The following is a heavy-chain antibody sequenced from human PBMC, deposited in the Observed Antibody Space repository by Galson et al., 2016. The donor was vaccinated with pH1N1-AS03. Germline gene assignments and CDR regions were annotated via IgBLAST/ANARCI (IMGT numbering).Heavy chain of an antibody. Sequence: SLRLSCAGSGFTFNKYVMHWVRQAPGKGLEYVSGVYPNGVSPHYADSVKDRFTISRDNSKNTLSLQMSSLTTEDTAVYYCVKDLTGWGAFDFWGQATMVTVS. CDR3: VKDLTGWGAFDF. J-gene: IGHJ3*01. V-gene: IGHV3-64D*06. CDR2: VYPNGVSP. CDR1: GFTFNKYV. D-gene: IGHD6-19*01.